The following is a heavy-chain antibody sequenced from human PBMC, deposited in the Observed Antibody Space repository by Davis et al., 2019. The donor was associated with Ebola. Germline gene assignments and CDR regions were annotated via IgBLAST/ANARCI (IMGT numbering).Heavy chain of an antibody. V-gene: IGHV3-23*01. CDR2: ISGSGGST. CDR1: GFTFSDHY. Sequence: GESLKISCAASGFTFSDHYIDWVRQAPGKGLEWVSAISGSGGSTYYADSVKGRFTISRDNSKNTLYLQMNSLRAEDTAVYYCAKGGYDSSGYMDLTFGYWGQGTLVTVSS. D-gene: IGHD3-22*01. CDR3: AKGGYDSSGYMDLTFGY. J-gene: IGHJ4*02.